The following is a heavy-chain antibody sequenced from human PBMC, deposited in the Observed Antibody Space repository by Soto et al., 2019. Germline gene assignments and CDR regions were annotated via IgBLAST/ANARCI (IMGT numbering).Heavy chain of an antibody. V-gene: IGHV3-23*01. Sequence: EVQLLESGGGLVQPGGSLRLSCAASGFTFSSYAMSWVRQAPGKGLEWVSAISGSGGSTYYADSVKGRFTISRDNSKNTLYLQMNSLRAEDTAVYYCAKGEGPRGYCSSTSCYKNGMDVWDQGTTVTVSS. CDR2: ISGSGGST. D-gene: IGHD2-2*02. CDR3: AKGEGPRGYCSSTSCYKNGMDV. J-gene: IGHJ6*02. CDR1: GFTFSSYA.